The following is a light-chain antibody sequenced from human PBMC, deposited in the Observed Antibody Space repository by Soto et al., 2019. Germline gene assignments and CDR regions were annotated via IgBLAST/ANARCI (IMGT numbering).Light chain of an antibody. V-gene: IGKV3-20*01. Sequence: EIVLTQSPGTLSLSPGERGTLSCRASQNLGTLYLAWFQQKPGQAPRLLIYGVSSRATGIPDRFSGSGSGTDFTLTISRLEPEDFAVYYCEQYGSSPRTFGQGTKVDIK. CDR1: QNLGTLY. CDR3: EQYGSSPRT. J-gene: IGKJ1*01. CDR2: GVS.